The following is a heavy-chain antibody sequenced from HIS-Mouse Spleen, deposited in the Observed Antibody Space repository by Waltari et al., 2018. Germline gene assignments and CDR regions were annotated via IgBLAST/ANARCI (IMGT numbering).Heavy chain of an antibody. CDR2: IYYSGST. Sequence: QVQLQESGPGLVKPSQTLSLTCTVSGGSISSGDYYWSWIRQPPGKGLEWIGYIYYSGSTYYNPSLKSRVTISVDTSKNQFSLKLSSVTAADTAVYYCARDPSVKNWGELSLFYGMDVWGQGTTVTVSS. CDR3: ARDPSVKNWGELSLFYGMDV. CDR1: GGSISSGDYY. V-gene: IGHV4-30-4*01. J-gene: IGHJ6*02. D-gene: IGHD7-27*01.